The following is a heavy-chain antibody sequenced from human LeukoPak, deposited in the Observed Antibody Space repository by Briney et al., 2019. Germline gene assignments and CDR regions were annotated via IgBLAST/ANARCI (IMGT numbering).Heavy chain of an antibody. Sequence: GASVKVSCKASGYTFTSYDISWVRQATGQGLEWMGWMNPNSGNTGYAQKFQGRVTMTRNTSISTAYMELSSLRSEDTALYYCAKDGLPDLPYCSSTSCYISGGMDVWGQGTTVTVSS. V-gene: IGHV1-8*01. CDR2: MNPNSGNT. CDR1: GYTFTSYD. CDR3: AKDGLPDLPYCSSTSCYISGGMDV. J-gene: IGHJ6*02. D-gene: IGHD2-2*02.